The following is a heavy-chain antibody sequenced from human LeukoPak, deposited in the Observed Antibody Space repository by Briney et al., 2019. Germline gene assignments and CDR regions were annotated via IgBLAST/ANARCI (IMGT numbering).Heavy chain of an antibody. D-gene: IGHD3-10*01. J-gene: IGHJ5*02. V-gene: IGHV1-3*03. CDR1: GYTFTSYY. Sequence: ASVKVSCKASGYTFTSYYMHWVRQAPGQRLEWMGWINAGNGNTKYSQEFQGRVTITRDTSASTAYMELSSLRSEDMAVYYCARGSVLLWFGEPNNWFDPWGQGTLVTVSS. CDR3: ARGSVLLWFGEPNNWFDP. CDR2: INAGNGNT.